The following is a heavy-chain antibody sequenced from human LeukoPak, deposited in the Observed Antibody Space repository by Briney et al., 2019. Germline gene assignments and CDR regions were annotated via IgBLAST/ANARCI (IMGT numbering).Heavy chain of an antibody. J-gene: IGHJ4*02. CDR2: ISSSSSYI. Sequence: GGSLRLSCAASGFTFSSYIMNWVRQAPGKGLEWVSSISSSSSYIYYADSVKGRFTISRDNAKNSLYLQMNSLRAEDTAVYYCARDLYSSGWFDYWGQGTLVTVSS. V-gene: IGHV3-21*01. CDR1: GFTFSSYI. D-gene: IGHD6-19*01. CDR3: ARDLYSSGWFDY.